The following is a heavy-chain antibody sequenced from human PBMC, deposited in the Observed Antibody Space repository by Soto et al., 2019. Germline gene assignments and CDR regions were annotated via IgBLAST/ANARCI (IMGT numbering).Heavy chain of an antibody. CDR1: GFSLSTSGVG. D-gene: IGHD6-6*01. CDR2: IYWNDE. Sequence: SGPTLVNPTQTLTLTCSFSGFSLSTSGVGVGWIRQPPGKALEWLALIYWNDERYTPSLKSRLTITKDTSKNQVVLTMTNMDPVDTATYYCAHTWYRTSSMWFHYWGQGTLVTVSS. J-gene: IGHJ4*02. V-gene: IGHV2-5*01. CDR3: AHTWYRTSSMWFHY.